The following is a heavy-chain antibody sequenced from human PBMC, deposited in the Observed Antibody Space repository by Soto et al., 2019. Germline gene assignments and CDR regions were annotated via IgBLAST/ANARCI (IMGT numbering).Heavy chain of an antibody. J-gene: IGHJ5*02. CDR3: ARGPFSSNYDWFDP. V-gene: IGHV6-1*01. CDR2: TYYRSKWYN. Sequence: PSQTLSLTCAISGDSVSSNSAAWNVIRQSPSRGLEWLGRTYYRSKWYNDYAVSVKSRITINPDTSKNQFSLQLNSVTPEDTAVYYCARGPFSSNYDWFDPWGQGTLVTVYS. D-gene: IGHD4-4*01. CDR1: GDSVSSNSAA.